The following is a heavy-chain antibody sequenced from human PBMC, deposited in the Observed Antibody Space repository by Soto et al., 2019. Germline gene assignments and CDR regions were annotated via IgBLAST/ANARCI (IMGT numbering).Heavy chain of an antibody. Sequence: ASVKVSCKASGYTFYSHSIRWVRQAPGQRLEWMGRISADNGNTKYSQKFPGRVPINTETSTSTVQLEPRNLRSDDTAVYYCARCIQQDYYYGMDVWG. CDR3: ARCIQQDYYYGMDV. CDR1: GYTFYSHS. CDR2: ISADNGNT. D-gene: IGHD5-18*01. J-gene: IGHJ6*02. V-gene: IGHV1-18*01.